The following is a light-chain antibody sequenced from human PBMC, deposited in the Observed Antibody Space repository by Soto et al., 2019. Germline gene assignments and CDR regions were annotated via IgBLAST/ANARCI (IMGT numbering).Light chain of an antibody. V-gene: IGKV4-1*01. CDR1: QSVLYSSNNKNY. Sequence: DIVMTQSPDSLAVSMGERATINCKSSQSVLYSSNNKNYLAWYQQKPGQPPKLLIYCASTRESGVPDRFSGSGSVTDFTLTISSLQAEDVAVYYCQQYYSALRTFGPGTKVDIK. J-gene: IGKJ3*01. CDR2: CAS. CDR3: QQYYSALRT.